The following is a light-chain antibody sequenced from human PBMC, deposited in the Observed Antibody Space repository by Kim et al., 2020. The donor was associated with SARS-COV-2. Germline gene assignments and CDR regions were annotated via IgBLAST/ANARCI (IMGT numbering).Light chain of an antibody. Sequence: SASVGDRVTITCRASQSISTWLAWYQEKPGKAPKLLIYDASSLESGVPSRFSGSGSGTEFTLTISSLQPDDFATYYCQQYNSYSQTFGQGTKLEIK. CDR1: QSISTW. CDR3: QQYNSYSQT. J-gene: IGKJ2*01. CDR2: DAS. V-gene: IGKV1-5*01.